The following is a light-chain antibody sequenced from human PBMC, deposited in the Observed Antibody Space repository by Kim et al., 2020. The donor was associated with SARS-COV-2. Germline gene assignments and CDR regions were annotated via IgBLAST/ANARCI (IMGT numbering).Light chain of an antibody. V-gene: IGKV1-16*01. J-gene: IGKJ1*01. CDR3: QQYNSSPRT. Sequence: VGDTVTTCCRGSRVIANYLAWYQQKPGKAPKVLIYAASSWPTGVPARFSGGGSGTDFTLTISRLQPEDFAAYYCQQYNSSPRTFGQGTKVDIK. CDR1: RVIANY. CDR2: AAS.